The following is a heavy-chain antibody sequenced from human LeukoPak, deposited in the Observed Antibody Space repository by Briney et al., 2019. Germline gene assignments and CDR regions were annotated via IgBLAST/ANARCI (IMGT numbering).Heavy chain of an antibody. CDR2: IKQDGSEK. CDR1: GFTFSSYW. V-gene: IGHV3-7*01. D-gene: IGHD3-22*01. Sequence: GGSLRLSCAASGFTFSSYWMSWVRQAPGKGLEWVANIKQDGSEKYYVDSVKGRFTISRDNAKNSLYLQMNSLRAEDTAVYYCARDIHGGTNYCDSSGYHFDYWGQGTLVTVSS. J-gene: IGHJ4*02. CDR3: ARDIHGGTNYCDSSGYHFDY.